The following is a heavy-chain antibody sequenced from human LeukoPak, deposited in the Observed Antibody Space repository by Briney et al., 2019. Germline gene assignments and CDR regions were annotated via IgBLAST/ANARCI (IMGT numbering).Heavy chain of an antibody. V-gene: IGHV3-21*01. D-gene: IGHD1-26*01. J-gene: IGHJ3*02. CDR2: INVITGYI. Sequence: GGSLRLSCAASGFSFENYNMNWVRQAPGKGLEWVAYINVITGYIYYADSLKGRFTISRDNAKKSLFLEMNNLRVEDTAVYYCARDRSGSSSVDDAFDIWGQGIMVTVSS. CDR1: GFSFENYN. CDR3: ARDRSGSSSVDDAFDI.